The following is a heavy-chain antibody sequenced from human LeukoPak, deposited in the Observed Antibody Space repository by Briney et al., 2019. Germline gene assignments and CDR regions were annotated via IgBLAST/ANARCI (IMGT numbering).Heavy chain of an antibody. Sequence: PGGSLRLSCAASGFTFSNAWMSWVRQAPGKGLEWVGRIKSKTDGGTTDYATPVKGRFTISRDDSKNTLYLQMNSLKTEDTAVYYCTITYGSGSYSLGYWGQGTLVTVSS. D-gene: IGHD3-10*01. V-gene: IGHV3-15*01. CDR1: GFTFSNAW. CDR3: TITYGSGSYSLGY. J-gene: IGHJ4*02. CDR2: IKSKTDGGTT.